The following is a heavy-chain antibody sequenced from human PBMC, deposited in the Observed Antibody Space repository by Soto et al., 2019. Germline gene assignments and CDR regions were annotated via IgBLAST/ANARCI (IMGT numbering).Heavy chain of an antibody. D-gene: IGHD6-19*01. J-gene: IGHJ6*02. CDR3: ARAPGAVNSYAGVDV. CDR1: GFIFSDYY. CDR2: ISDGGSYT. Sequence: GGSLRLSCVASGFIFSDYYMAWIRRAPGKGLEWVSYISDGGSYTNHGNSVRGRVSVSRDDARTSLYLHINNLRVEDTGVYYCARAPGAVNSYAGVDVWGQGTTVTVSS. V-gene: IGHV3-11*05.